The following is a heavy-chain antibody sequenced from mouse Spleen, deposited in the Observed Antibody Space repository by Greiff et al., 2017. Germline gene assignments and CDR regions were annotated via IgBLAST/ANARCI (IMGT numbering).Heavy chain of an antibody. CDR2: INPYNGGT. V-gene: IGHV1-19*01. CDR3: ARNYGNYVYYFDY. D-gene: IGHD2-1*01. J-gene: IGHJ2*01. Sequence: EVQLQQSGPVLVKPGASVKMSCKASGYTFTDYYMNWVKQSHGKSLEWIGVINPYNGGTSYNQKFKGKATLTVDKSSSTAYMELNSLTSEDSAVYYCARNYGNYVYYFDYWGQGTTLTVSS. CDR1: GYTFTDYY.